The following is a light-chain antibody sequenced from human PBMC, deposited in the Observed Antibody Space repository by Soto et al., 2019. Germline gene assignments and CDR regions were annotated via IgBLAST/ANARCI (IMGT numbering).Light chain of an antibody. CDR1: QSISSW. CDR2: KAS. V-gene: IGKV1-5*03. CDR3: QQFNSYSWT. J-gene: IGKJ1*01. Sequence: DIQMTQSPSTLSASVGDRVTITCRASQSISSWLAWYQRKPGKAPKLLIYKASNLESGVPSRFSGSGSGTEFTLTISSLQADYFATYYCQQFNSYSWTFGQGTKVEIK.